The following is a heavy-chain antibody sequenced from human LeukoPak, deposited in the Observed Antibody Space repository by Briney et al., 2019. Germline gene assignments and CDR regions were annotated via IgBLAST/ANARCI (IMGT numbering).Heavy chain of an antibody. V-gene: IGHV3-7*01. CDR1: GFTFSSYL. CDR3: ARNRGPSY. Sequence: PGGSLRLSCAASGFTFSSYLMTWVRQAPGKGLEWVANIKPDGSEKFYADSVEGRFTISRDNAKNSVYLQMDSLRAEDAAVYYCARNRGPSYWGQGTLVTVSS. CDR2: IKPDGSEK. J-gene: IGHJ4*02.